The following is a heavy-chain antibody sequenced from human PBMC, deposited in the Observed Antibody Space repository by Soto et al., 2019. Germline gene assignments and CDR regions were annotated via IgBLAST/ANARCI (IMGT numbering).Heavy chain of an antibody. J-gene: IGHJ4*02. CDR1: GYTFTSYG. V-gene: IGHV1-18*01. Sequence: RDSVKVSCKASGYTFTSYGISWVRQAPGQGLEWMGWVNAYNGNTNYAQKFQGRVTMTTDTSTSTAYMELRSLRSDDTAVYYCAREAVSGRTGFDYCGQGNLVTVSS. D-gene: IGHD6-19*01. CDR3: AREAVSGRTGFDY. CDR2: VNAYNGNT.